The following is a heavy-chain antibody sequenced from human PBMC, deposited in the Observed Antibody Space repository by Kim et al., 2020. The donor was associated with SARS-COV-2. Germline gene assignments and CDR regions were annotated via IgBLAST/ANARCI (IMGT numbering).Heavy chain of an antibody. CDR3: ARDALARIAEVGMDV. Sequence: SETLSLTCTVSGGSVSSGSYYWSWIRQPPGKGLEWIGYIYYSGSTNYNPSLKSRVTISVDTSKNQFSLKLSSVTAADTAVYYCARDALARIAEVGMDVWGQGTTVTVSS. CDR2: IYYSGST. CDR1: GGSVSSGSYY. V-gene: IGHV4-61*01. D-gene: IGHD6-13*01. J-gene: IGHJ6*02.